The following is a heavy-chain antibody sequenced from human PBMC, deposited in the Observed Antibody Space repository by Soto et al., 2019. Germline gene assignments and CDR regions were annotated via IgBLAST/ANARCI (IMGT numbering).Heavy chain of an antibody. D-gene: IGHD2-8*01. CDR2: ISTTSGNT. CDR1: GYTFSSYS. V-gene: IGHV1-18*01. CDR3: ARDNGYYDF. J-gene: IGHJ4*02. Sequence: QIQMVQSGAEVKQPGASVKISCKTSGYTFSSYSINWVRQAPGQGLEWMAWISTTSGNTHYAERVQGRATVTLDKSARTAFMEMWGLTSDDTAVYFCARDNGYYDFWGQGTLVTVSS.